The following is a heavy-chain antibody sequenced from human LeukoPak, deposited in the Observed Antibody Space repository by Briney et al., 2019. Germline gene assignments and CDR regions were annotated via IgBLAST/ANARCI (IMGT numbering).Heavy chain of an antibody. CDR2: IWFDGSKT. CDR3: ARVGSGYTVDY. CDR1: GFTFSSVG. J-gene: IGHJ4*02. D-gene: IGHD3-10*01. V-gene: IGHV3-33*01. Sequence: GGSLRLSCAASGFTFSSVGMHWVRQAPGKGLEWVAVIWFDGSKTDYSESVKGRFTIHSDNYKNTLFLQIHSRRVEDSAVYYCARVGSGYTVDYWGQGTLVTVSS.